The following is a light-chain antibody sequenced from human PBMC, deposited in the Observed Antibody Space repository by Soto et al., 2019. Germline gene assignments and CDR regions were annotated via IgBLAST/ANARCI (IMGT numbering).Light chain of an antibody. CDR2: SNN. CDR1: SSNIGSNT. Sequence: QAVVTQLPSASGTPGQRVTISCSGSSSNIGSNTVNWYQQLPGTAPKLLIYSNNQRPSGVPDRFSGSKSGTSASLAISGLQSEDEADYYCAAWDDSLNGLFGGGTQLTVL. CDR3: AAWDDSLNGL. V-gene: IGLV1-44*01. J-gene: IGLJ2*01.